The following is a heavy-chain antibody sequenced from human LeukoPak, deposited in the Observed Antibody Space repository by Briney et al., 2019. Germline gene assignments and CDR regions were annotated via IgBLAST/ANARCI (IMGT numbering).Heavy chain of an antibody. CDR1: GFTFDDYA. D-gene: IGHD6-13*01. CDR2: ISWNSGSI. CDR3: AVGIAAAGPDY. V-gene: IGHV3-9*01. J-gene: IGHJ4*02. Sequence: GRSLRLSCAASGFTFDDYAMHWVRQAPGKGLEWVSGISWNSGSIGYADSVKGRFTISRDNAKNSLYLQMNSLRAEDTALYYCAVGIAAAGPDYWGQGTLVTVSS.